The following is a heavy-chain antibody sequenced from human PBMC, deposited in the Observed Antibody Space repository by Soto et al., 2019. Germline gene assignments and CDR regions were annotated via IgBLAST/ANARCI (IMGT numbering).Heavy chain of an antibody. D-gene: IGHD3-16*01. J-gene: IGHJ4*02. CDR3: TRGADGFDY. V-gene: IGHV3-13*01. Sequence: GGSLRLSCAASGFTFSSYDFHWVRQATGKGLEWVSGIGTAGDTYYAGSVKGRFIMSRENVKNSLYLQMNSLRAGDTAVYYCTRGADGFDYWGQGTLVTVSS. CDR2: IGTAGDT. CDR1: GFTFSSYD.